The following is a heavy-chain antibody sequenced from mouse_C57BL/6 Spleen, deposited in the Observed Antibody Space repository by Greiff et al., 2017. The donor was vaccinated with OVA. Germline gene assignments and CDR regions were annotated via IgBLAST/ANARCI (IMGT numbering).Heavy chain of an antibody. CDR3: AFSMGTTARYAMDY. Sequence: QVQLQQPGAELVKPGASVKLSCKASGYTFTSYWMHWVKQRPGQGLEWIGRIYPSDSDTNYNQKFKGKATLTEDTSSSTAYMQLSSLTSEDSAVYYCAFSMGTTARYAMDYWGQGTSVTVSS. CDR1: GYTFTSYW. V-gene: IGHV1-74*01. D-gene: IGHD2-14*01. J-gene: IGHJ4*01. CDR2: IYPSDSDT.